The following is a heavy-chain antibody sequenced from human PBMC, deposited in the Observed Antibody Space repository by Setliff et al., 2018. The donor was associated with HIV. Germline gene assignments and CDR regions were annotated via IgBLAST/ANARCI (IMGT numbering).Heavy chain of an antibody. Sequence: ASVKVSCKASEYTFTGYYIHWVRQAPGQGLEWMGWINPNSGGTNYAQKFQGRVTMTRDTSISTAYMELSRLRSDDTAIYYRARGVVVVPTAMSDYWGQGTLVTVSS. CDR3: ARGVVVVPTAMSDY. V-gene: IGHV1-2*02. D-gene: IGHD2-2*01. J-gene: IGHJ4*02. CDR2: INPNSGGT. CDR1: EYTFTGYY.